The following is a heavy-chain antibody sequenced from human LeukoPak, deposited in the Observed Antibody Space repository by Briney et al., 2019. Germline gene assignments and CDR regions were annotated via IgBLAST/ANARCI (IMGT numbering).Heavy chain of an antibody. D-gene: IGHD3-10*01. CDR2: IGSSSSTI. Sequence: GGSLRLSCAASGFTFSSYSMNWVRQAPGKGLEWVSYIGSSSSTIYYADSVKGRFTISRDNAKNSLYLQMNSLRAEDTAVYYCASPCGDPDSSDAFDIWGQGTMVTVSS. V-gene: IGHV3-48*04. CDR3: ASPCGDPDSSDAFDI. CDR1: GFTFSSYS. J-gene: IGHJ3*02.